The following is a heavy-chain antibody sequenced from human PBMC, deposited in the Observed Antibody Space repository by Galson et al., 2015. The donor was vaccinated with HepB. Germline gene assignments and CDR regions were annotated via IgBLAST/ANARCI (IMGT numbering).Heavy chain of an antibody. J-gene: IGHJ4*02. CDR2: ISYDGSNK. CDR1: GFTFSSYG. Sequence: SLRLSCAASGFTFSSYGMHWVRQAPGKGLEWVVVISYDGSNKYYADSVKGRFTISRDNSKNTLYLQMNSLRAEDTAVYYCAKDPKIWSGSVDYWGQGTLVTVSS. D-gene: IGHD3-3*01. CDR3: AKDPKIWSGSVDY. V-gene: IGHV3-30*18.